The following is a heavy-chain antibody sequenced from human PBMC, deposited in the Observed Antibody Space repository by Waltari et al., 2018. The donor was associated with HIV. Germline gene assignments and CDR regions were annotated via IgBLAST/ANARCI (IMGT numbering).Heavy chain of an antibody. D-gene: IGHD3-10*01. Sequence: QLQLQESGPGLVTPSETLSLPCTVSGVSISSPLYHGGWIRQPPGKGLEWIGNVFQSGITDYSPSLKSRVTISRDPPKNQFSLKVTSVAAADTAVYYCARLPKARGVAVDFWGHGTLVTVSS. CDR1: GVSISSPLYH. J-gene: IGHJ4*01. V-gene: IGHV4-39*01. CDR2: VFQSGIT. CDR3: ARLPKARGVAVDF.